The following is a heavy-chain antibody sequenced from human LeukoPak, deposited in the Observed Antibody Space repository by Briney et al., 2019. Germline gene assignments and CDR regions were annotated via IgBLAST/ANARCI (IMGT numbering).Heavy chain of an antibody. CDR2: ISGSGGST. CDR1: GFTFSSYA. J-gene: IGHJ5*02. V-gene: IGHV3-23*01. Sequence: GGSLRLSCAASGFTFSSYAMSWVRQAPGKGLEWVSAISGSGGSTYYADSVKGRFTISRDNSKNTLYLQVNSLRAEDTAVYYCAKDSRSTFKIWFDPWGQGTLVTVSS. CDR3: AKDSRSTFKIWFDP. D-gene: IGHD2-2*01.